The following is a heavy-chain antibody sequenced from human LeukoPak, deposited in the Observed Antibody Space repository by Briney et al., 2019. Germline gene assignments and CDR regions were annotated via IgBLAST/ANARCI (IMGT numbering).Heavy chain of an antibody. Sequence: SETLSLTCTISGGTINNYYWSWIRQPPGKGLEWIGYIYYSGSTNYNPSLNSRVNISLDTSKNQFSLRLSSVTAADTAVYYCARQTAKNVDTARFDYWGQGTLVTVSS. CDR2: IYYSGST. V-gene: IGHV4-59*08. CDR1: GGTINNYY. CDR3: ARQTAKNVDTARFDY. D-gene: IGHD5-18*01. J-gene: IGHJ4*02.